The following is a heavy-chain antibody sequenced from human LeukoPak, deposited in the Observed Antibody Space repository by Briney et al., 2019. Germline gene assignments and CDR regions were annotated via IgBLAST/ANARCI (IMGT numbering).Heavy chain of an antibody. CDR2: ISSSGAAI. D-gene: IGHD2-15*01. V-gene: IGHV3-48*03. CDR3: VREDPVGDAFDN. J-gene: IGHJ3*02. Sequence: GGSLRLSCAASGFAFSRYEMNWIRQAPGKGLEWISYISSSGAAIHYSDSVKGRFTISRDNARNSLYLQVNSLRVDDTAVYYCVREDPVGDAFDNWGQGTMVTVSS. CDR1: GFAFSRYE.